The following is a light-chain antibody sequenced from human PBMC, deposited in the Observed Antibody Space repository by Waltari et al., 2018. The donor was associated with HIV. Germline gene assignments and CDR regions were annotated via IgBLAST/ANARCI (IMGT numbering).Light chain of an antibody. J-gene: IGLJ3*02. CDR2: EVS. CDR3: SSYTSSSTLV. Sequence: QSALTQPASVSGSPGQSITISCTGTSSDVGGYNYVSCYQHHPGNAPKLMIYEVSHRPSGVSTRFSGSKSGNTASLTISGLQAEDEADYYCSSYTSSSTLVFGGGTKLTVL. V-gene: IGLV2-14*01. CDR1: SSDVGGYNY.